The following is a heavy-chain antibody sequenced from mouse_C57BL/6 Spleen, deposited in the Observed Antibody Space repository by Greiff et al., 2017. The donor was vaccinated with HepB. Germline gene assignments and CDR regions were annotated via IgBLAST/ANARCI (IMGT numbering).Heavy chain of an antibody. CDR3: GRMLRDAMDY. J-gene: IGHJ4*01. CDR2: IWTGGGT. V-gene: IGHV2-9-1*01. CDR1: GFSLTSYA. Sequence: VMLVESGPGLVAPSQSLSITCTVSGFSLTSYAISWVRQPPGKGLEWLGAIWTGGGTNYNAALKSRRSISKDNSKSQVFLKMNRQQTDDTARYYYGRMLRDAMDYWGQGTSVTVSS.